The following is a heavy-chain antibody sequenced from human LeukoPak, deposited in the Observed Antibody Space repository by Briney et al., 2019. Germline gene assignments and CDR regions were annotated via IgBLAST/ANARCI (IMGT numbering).Heavy chain of an antibody. CDR3: ARAGGSSTSVPYYYGMDV. Sequence: GGSLRLSCAASGFTFSTYWMHWVRQAPGKGLVWLSGINSDWSRINYADSVKGRFTISRDNAKNTLYLQMNSLRAEDTAVYYCARAGGSSTSVPYYYGMDVWGQGTTVTVSS. V-gene: IGHV3-74*01. CDR2: INSDWSRI. J-gene: IGHJ6*02. D-gene: IGHD2-2*01. CDR1: GFTFSTYW.